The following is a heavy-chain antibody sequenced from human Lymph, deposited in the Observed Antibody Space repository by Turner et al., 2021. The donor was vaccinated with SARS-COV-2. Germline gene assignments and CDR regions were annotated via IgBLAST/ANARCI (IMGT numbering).Heavy chain of an antibody. CDR2: SRGSSSYI. Sequence: EVQLVESGGGLVKPGGSLRLSCAASGFTFSTYPMKLVRQGLGKGLGWVSASRGSSSYIDDAGAEKGRFTITRDNAKNSVYLQMNSVRAKDTALYYCARDGTNLGWLHQEYYFDYWGQGTLVTVSS. CDR1: GFTFSTYP. CDR3: ARDGTNLGWLHQEYYFDY. V-gene: IGHV3-21*01. J-gene: IGHJ4*02. D-gene: IGHD5-12*01.